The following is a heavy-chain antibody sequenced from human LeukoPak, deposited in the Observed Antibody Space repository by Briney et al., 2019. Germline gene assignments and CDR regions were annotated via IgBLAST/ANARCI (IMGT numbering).Heavy chain of an antibody. CDR2: IYSGGST. Sequence: GGSLRLSCAASGFTVSSNYMSWVRQAPGKGLEWVSVIYSGGSTYYADSVKGRFTLSRDNSKNTLYLQMNSLRAEDTAVYYCARVRVTVTTLDYWGQGALVTVSS. V-gene: IGHV3-66*01. J-gene: IGHJ4*02. CDR3: ARVRVTVTTLDY. CDR1: GFTVSSNY. D-gene: IGHD4-17*01.